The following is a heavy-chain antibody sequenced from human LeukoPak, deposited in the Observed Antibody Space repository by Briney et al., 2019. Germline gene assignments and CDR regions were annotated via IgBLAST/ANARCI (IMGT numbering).Heavy chain of an antibody. Sequence: PGGALRLSFAASGFTLCNYNMRWVRPAPGKGLEWVSTISGSGGSTYYADSVKGRFTISRDNSKNTLYLQMNSLRAEDTAVYYCAKERYYYDNSAYSHFDYWGQGTLVTVSS. J-gene: IGHJ4*02. D-gene: IGHD3-22*01. CDR3: AKERYYYDNSAYSHFDY. CDR1: GFTLCNYN. CDR2: ISGSGGST. V-gene: IGHV3-23*01.